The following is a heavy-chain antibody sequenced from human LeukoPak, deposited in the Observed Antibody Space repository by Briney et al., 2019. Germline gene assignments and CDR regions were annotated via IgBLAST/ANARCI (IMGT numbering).Heavy chain of an antibody. D-gene: IGHD1-1*01. V-gene: IGHV3-30*18. CDR1: RFTFSYSG. J-gene: IGHJ4*02. CDR3: SKDDTGSLDF. Sequence: QTGGSLRLSCVASRFTFSYSGMHWVRQAPGKGLEWVAVISYDGRNEYYSDYVKGRFTISRDNSKNTVYLQMDSLRAEDTAVYYCSKDDTGSLDFWGQGTLVTVSS. CDR2: ISYDGRNE.